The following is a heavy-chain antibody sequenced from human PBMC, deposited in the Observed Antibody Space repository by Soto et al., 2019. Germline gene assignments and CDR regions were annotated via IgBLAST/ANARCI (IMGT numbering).Heavy chain of an antibody. Sequence: LSLTCAVSGYSISSSNWWGWIRQPPGKGLEWIGYIYYSGSTYYNPSLKSRVTMSVDTSKNQFSLKLSSVTAVDTAVYYCARRAYYDSSGFQDAFDIWGQGTMVTVSS. CDR1: GYSISSSNW. D-gene: IGHD3-22*01. CDR3: ARRAYYDSSGFQDAFDI. CDR2: IYYSGST. V-gene: IGHV4-28*01. J-gene: IGHJ3*02.